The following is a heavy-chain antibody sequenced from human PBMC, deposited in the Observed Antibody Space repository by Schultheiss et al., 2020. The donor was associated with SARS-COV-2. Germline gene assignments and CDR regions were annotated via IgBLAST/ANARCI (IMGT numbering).Heavy chain of an antibody. D-gene: IGHD3-9*01. Sequence: SETLSLTCTVSGGPINSFYWSWIRQPPGKGLEWIGYMSYSGTTNYNPSLKSRVTISLDTSENQFSLMLSSVTAADTAVYYCARGPDYDILTGYPVAYYFDYWGQGTLVTVSS. CDR2: MSYSGTT. V-gene: IGHV4-59*12. J-gene: IGHJ4*02. CDR1: GGPINSFY. CDR3: ARGPDYDILTGYPVAYYFDY.